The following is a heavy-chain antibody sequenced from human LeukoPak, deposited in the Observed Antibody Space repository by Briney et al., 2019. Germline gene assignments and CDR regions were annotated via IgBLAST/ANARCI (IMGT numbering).Heavy chain of an antibody. CDR2: ISSSSSYI. Sequence: GGSLRLSCAASGFTFSSYSMNWVRQAPGKGLEWVSSISSSSSYIYYADSVKGRFTISRDNAKNSLYLQMNSLRAEDTAVYYCAKDSEWELWLFDYWGQGTLVTVSS. CDR1: GFTFSSYS. V-gene: IGHV3-21*01. CDR3: AKDSEWELWLFDY. J-gene: IGHJ4*02. D-gene: IGHD1-26*01.